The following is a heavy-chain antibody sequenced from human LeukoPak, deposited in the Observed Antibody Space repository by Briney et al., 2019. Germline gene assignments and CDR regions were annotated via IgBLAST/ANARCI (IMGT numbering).Heavy chain of an antibody. CDR3: ARVRNGYNYKAFDI. CDR2: IYYRGST. J-gene: IGHJ3*02. CDR1: GGSISSYY. D-gene: IGHD5-24*01. V-gene: IGHV4-59*01. Sequence: SETLSLTCTVSGGSISSYYWSWIRQPPGKGLEWIGYIYYRGSTNYNPSLKSRVTISVDTSKNQFSLKLSSVTAADTAVYYCARVRNGYNYKAFDIWGQGTMVTVSS.